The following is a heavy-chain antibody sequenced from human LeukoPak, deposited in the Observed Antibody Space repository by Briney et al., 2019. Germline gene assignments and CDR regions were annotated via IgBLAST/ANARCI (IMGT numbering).Heavy chain of an antibody. D-gene: IGHD4-11*01. Sequence: GGSLRLSCAASGFTFSSYAMSWVRQAPGKGLEWVSAISGSGGSTYYADSVKGRFTISRDNSRNTLYLQMNSLRAEDTAVYYCAKATTRGYSNYVNYYGMDVWGQGTTVTVSS. CDR1: GFTFSSYA. CDR2: ISGSGGST. J-gene: IGHJ6*02. V-gene: IGHV3-23*01. CDR3: AKATTRGYSNYVNYYGMDV.